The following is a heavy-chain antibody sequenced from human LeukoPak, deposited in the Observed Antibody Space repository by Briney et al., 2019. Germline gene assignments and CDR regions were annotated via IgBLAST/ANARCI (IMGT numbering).Heavy chain of an antibody. CDR3: AKSVVMDRYYFDY. V-gene: IGHV3-30*02. CDR2: IRYDGSNK. Sequence: GESLRLSCAASGFTFSSYDMHWGRQAPRKGLQWGAFIRYDGSNKYYADSVKGRFTLSRDNSKNTLYLQMNSLRAADTAVYYCAKSVVMDRYYFDYWGQGTLVTVSS. D-gene: IGHD4-23*01. CDR1: GFTFSSYD. J-gene: IGHJ4*02.